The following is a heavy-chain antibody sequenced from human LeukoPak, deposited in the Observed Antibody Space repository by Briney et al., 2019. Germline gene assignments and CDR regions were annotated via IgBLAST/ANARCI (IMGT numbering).Heavy chain of an antibody. V-gene: IGHV3-49*04. CDR1: GFTFGDSA. CDR2: IRRKTYGGTT. J-gene: IGHJ6*03. D-gene: IGHD2-2*01. Sequence: GRSLRLSCTASGFTFGDSAMSWVRQAPGKGLEWVSFIRRKTYGGTTEYAASVKGRFTISRDDSESVAYLQMNSLKTEDTAVYYCTRVLSTSSPYYYYYMDVWGKGTTVTVSS. CDR3: TRVLSTSSPYYYYYMDV.